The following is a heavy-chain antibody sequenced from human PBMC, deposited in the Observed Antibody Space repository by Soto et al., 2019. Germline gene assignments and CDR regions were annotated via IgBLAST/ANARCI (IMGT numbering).Heavy chain of an antibody. CDR3: ASHPRRDGYSREN. CDR2: ISSSSSYI. V-gene: IGHV3-21*01. J-gene: IGHJ4*02. Sequence: AGGSLRLSCAASGFTFSSYSMNWVRQAPGKGLEWVSSISSSSSYIYYADSVKGRFTISRDNAKNSLYLQMNSLRAEGTAVYYCASHPRRDGYSRENWGQGTLVTVSS. CDR1: GFTFSSYS. D-gene: IGHD5-18*01.